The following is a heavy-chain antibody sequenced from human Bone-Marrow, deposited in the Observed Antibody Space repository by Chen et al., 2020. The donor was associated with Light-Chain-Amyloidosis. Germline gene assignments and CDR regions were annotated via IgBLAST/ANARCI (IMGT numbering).Heavy chain of an antibody. CDR1: GFTFNSYW. CDR3: ARARTPTMLDN. V-gene: IGHV3-74*01. Sequence: EVQLVESGGGLVQPGGSLRLSCAASGFTFNSYWMHWVRQAPGKGLVCVSRIITDGSSSYAVSVKGRFTISRDNAKNTLFLQMNSLTAEDTAVYYCARARTPTMLDNWGQGTLVTVSS. D-gene: IGHD1-1*01. J-gene: IGHJ4*02. CDR2: IITDGSS.